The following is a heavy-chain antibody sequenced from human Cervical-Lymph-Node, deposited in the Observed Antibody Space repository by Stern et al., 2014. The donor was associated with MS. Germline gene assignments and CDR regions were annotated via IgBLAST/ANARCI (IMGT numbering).Heavy chain of an antibody. CDR1: GGTFSSSD. V-gene: IGHV1-69*01. Sequence: QVQLGQSGAEVQKPGSSVKVSCRASGGTFSSSDISWVRQAPGQGLEWMGGIVPIIGTANYTQKYQGRITITADESTSTAYMERGSVRSEDAAIYYCALGGFGHYFEYWGQGTLVTVSS. CDR3: ALGGFGHYFEY. J-gene: IGHJ4*02. CDR2: IVPIIGTA. D-gene: IGHD3-10*01.